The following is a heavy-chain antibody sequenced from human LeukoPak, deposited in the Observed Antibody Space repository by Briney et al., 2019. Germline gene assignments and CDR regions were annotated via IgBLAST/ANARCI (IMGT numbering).Heavy chain of an antibody. CDR1: GGSISSGGYS. CDR2: IYHSGST. CDR3: AREGPRWELRY. V-gene: IGHV4-30-2*01. D-gene: IGHD1-26*01. J-gene: IGHJ4*02. Sequence: SETLSLTCAVSGGSISSGGYSWSWIRQPPGKGLEWIGYIYHSGSTYYNPSLKSRVTISVDRSKNQFSLKLSSVTAADTAMYYCAREGPRWELRYWGQGTLVTVSS.